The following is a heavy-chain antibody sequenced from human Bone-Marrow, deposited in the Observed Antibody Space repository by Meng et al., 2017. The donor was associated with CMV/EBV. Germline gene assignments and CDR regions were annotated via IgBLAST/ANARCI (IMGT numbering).Heavy chain of an antibody. CDR3: ARDRDPLVAIRLGWFDP. J-gene: IGHJ5*02. CDR1: GYTFTDHY. D-gene: IGHD2-21*01. CDR2: INPDTGGT. V-gene: IGHV1-2*02. Sequence: ASVKVSCKASGYTFTDHYLHWVRQAPGQGLEWMGWINPDTGGTNYAQKFQGRVTMTRDTSINTAYMELNRVRSDDTAVYYCARDRDPLVAIRLGWFDPCGQGTLVTFSS.